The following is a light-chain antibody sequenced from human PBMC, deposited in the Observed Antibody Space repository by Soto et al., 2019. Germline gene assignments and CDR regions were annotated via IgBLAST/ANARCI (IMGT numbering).Light chain of an antibody. J-gene: IGLJ2*01. CDR2: QDS. CDR3: QVWDSSTVV. Sequence: SYELTQPPSVSVSPGQTASITCSGDKLGDKYACWYRQKPGQSPVLVIYQDSKRPSGIPERFSGSNSGNTATLTISGTQAMDEADYYCQVWDSSTVVFGGGTKLTVL. V-gene: IGLV3-1*01. CDR1: KLGDKY.